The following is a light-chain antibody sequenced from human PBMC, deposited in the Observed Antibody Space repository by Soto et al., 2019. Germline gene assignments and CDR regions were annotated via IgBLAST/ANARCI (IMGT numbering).Light chain of an antibody. V-gene: IGKV3-15*01. Sequence: EIVMTQSPATLSVSPGERATLSCGASQSVGTHLAWYQQKPGQAPRLLLYGASTRATGIPARFSGSGSGTEFTLTLTRLQSEDFPVYCCPQYNTWPRTFGQGTKVEIK. CDR1: QSVGTH. CDR3: PQYNTWPRT. CDR2: GAS. J-gene: IGKJ1*01.